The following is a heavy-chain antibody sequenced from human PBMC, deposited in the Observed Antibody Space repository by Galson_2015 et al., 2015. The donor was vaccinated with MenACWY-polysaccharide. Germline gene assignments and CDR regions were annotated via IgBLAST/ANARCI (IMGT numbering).Heavy chain of an antibody. CDR2: IRSSGTNT. CDR3: ARYGNLGY. CDR1: GFTFTSYA. V-gene: IGHV3-21*06. Sequence: SLRLSCAASGFTFTSYAMSWVRQAPGKGLEWVSAIRSSGTNTYYVDSVKGRFTISRDNAKNLLYLQMNCLRAEDTAVYYCARYGNLGYWGQGTQVTVSS. J-gene: IGHJ4*02. D-gene: IGHD1-14*01.